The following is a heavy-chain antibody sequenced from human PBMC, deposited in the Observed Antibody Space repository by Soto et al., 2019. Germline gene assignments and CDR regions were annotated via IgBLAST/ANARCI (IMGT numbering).Heavy chain of an antibody. CDR1: GYTFTTYY. CDR3: ARAGYCSGGTCFHGNCDY. CDR2: INPNGGST. D-gene: IGHD2-15*01. V-gene: IGHV1-46*01. J-gene: IGHJ4*02. Sequence: QVQLVQSGAEVKRPGASVKVSCKASGYTFTTYYMHWVRQAPGQGLEWLGIINPNGGSTTYAQKFEGRVTMTRDTSTSIVYLELSSLRVEDTAVYYCARAGYCSGGTCFHGNCDYWGQGTLVTVSA.